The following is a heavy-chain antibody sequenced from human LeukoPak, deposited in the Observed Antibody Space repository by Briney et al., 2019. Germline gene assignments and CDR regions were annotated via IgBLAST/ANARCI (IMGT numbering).Heavy chain of an antibody. CDR3: AIYSGSYFDY. CDR2: MNPKSGGT. V-gene: IGHV1-2*02. Sequence: ASVKVSCKASGYTFTGYYMHWVRQAPGQGLEWMGWMNPKSGGTKYVQKFQGRVIMTKDTSISTAYMELSGLRSDDTAVYYCAIYSGSYFDYWGQGTLVTVSS. J-gene: IGHJ4*02. CDR1: GYTFTGYY. D-gene: IGHD1-26*01.